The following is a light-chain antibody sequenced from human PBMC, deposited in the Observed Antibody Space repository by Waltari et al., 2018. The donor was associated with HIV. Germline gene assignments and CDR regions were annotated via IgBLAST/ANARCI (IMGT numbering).Light chain of an antibody. CDR3: CSKSTIYFGVL. Sequence: QSALTQPASVSGPPGQSITISCTGTSDDLGGSNLVSWYQHHPGKAPRLIIFDVDKRPSGISDRFSGSKSGYTASLTISGLRTEDEADYFCCSKSTIYFGVLVGSGTTLTVL. V-gene: IGLV2-23*02. CDR2: DVD. J-gene: IGLJ2*01. CDR1: SDDLGGSNL.